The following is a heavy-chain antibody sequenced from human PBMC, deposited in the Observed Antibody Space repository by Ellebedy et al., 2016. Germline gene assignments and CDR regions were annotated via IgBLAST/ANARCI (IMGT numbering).Heavy chain of an antibody. CDR1: GGSFSGYY. V-gene: IGHV4-34*01. J-gene: IGHJ4*02. D-gene: IGHD6-19*01. CDR2: INHSGST. CDR3: ARDCAKCGIAVAGTYGGFDY. Sequence: SQTLSLTCAVYGGSFSGYYWSWIRQPPGKGLEWIGEINHSGSTNYNPSLKSRVTISVDTSKNQFSLKLSSVTAADTAVYYCARDCAKCGIAVAGTYGGFDYWGQGTLVTVSS.